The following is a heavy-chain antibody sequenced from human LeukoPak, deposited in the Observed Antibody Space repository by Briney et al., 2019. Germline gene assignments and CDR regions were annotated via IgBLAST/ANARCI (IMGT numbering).Heavy chain of an antibody. D-gene: IGHD4-17*01. J-gene: IGHJ4*02. V-gene: IGHV4-34*12. Sequence: SETLSLTCAVYGGSFSAYYWSWVRQPPGKGLEWIGEALHSGSTSYNPSLQSRVTMSINTSKSQFSLRLTSVTAADTAIYYCARNGDYSLDSWGQGTLVTVSS. CDR2: ALHSGST. CDR3: ARNGDYSLDS. CDR1: GGSFSAYY.